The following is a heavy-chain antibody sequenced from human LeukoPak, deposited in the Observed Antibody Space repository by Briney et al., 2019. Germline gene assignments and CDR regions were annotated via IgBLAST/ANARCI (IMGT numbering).Heavy chain of an antibody. Sequence: SETLSLTCTVSGGSISSGTNYWSWIRQPAGKGLEWIGRIHTSGSTNHNPSLRSRVTISVDTSKNQFSLKLSSVTAADTAVYYCARDQWGGTYIHDAFDIWGQGTMVTVSS. CDR1: GGSISSGTNY. CDR3: ARDQWGGTYIHDAFDI. CDR2: IHTSGST. D-gene: IGHD1-26*01. V-gene: IGHV4-61*02. J-gene: IGHJ3*02.